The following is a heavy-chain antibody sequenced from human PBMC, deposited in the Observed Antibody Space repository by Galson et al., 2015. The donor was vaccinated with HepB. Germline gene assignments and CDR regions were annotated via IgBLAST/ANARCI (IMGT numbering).Heavy chain of an antibody. CDR1: EDSVSNNNAA. D-gene: IGHD2-2*01. J-gene: IGHJ6*02. V-gene: IGHV6-1*01. CDR2: TYYRARWYS. Sequence: CAISEDSVSNNNAAWYWIRQSPSRGLEWLGRTYYRARWYSDYTASLRSRISINADTSKNQFSLQLNSVTPEDTAVYYCVRVPGTIYYYGMDVWGQGTTVTVSS. CDR3: VRVPGTIYYYGMDV.